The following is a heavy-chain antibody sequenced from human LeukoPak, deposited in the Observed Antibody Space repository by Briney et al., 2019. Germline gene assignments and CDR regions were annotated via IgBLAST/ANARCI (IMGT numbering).Heavy chain of an antibody. Sequence: GASVKVSCKASGYTFTGYYMHWVRQAPGQGLEWMGWINPNSGGAKYAQKFQGRVTMTRDTSISTAYMELSRLTSDDTAMYYCARDNYGGNLFFDYWGQGTLVTVSS. CDR1: GYTFTGYY. CDR2: INPNSGGA. CDR3: ARDNYGGNLFFDY. J-gene: IGHJ4*02. D-gene: IGHD4-23*01. V-gene: IGHV1-2*02.